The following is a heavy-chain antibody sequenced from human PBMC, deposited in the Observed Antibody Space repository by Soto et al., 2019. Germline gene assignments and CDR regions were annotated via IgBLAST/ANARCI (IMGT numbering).Heavy chain of an antibody. CDR1: GYTFIIHY. CDR2: INPSGGST. D-gene: IGHD3-3*01. V-gene: IGHV1-46*01. J-gene: IGHJ4*02. Sequence: GASVKVSCKASGYTFIIHYIHWVRQAPGQGLEWMGIINPSGGSTNYAQKFQGRVTMTRDTSTSTVYMELSSLRSEDTAVYYCARGWVYDFWSGYPIDYWGQGTRVTVSS. CDR3: ARGWVYDFWSGYPIDY.